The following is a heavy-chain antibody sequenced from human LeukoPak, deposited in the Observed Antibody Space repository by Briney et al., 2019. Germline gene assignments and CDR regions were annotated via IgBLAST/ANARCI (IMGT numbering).Heavy chain of an antibody. V-gene: IGHV3-23*01. J-gene: IGHJ5*02. D-gene: IGHD6-13*01. CDR1: GFTFSSYA. Sequence: GGSLRLSCAASGFTFSSYAMSWVRQAPGKGLEWVSAISGSGGSTYYADSVKGRFTISRDNSKNTLYLQMNSLRAEDTAVYYCSGDVGSSSWYPYWFDPWGQGTLVTVSS. CDR3: SGDVGSSSWYPYWFDP. CDR2: ISGSGGST.